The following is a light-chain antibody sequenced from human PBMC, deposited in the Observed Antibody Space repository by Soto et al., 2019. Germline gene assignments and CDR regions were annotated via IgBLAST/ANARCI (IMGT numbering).Light chain of an antibody. CDR3: QQYNNWPRAT. Sequence: IVMTQSPATLSVSPGARAPLSCRASQSINSNLAWYQQKPGQAPRLLMFRASIRATGFPARFSGSGSGTEFNITISSLQSEDSAIYYCQQYNNWPRATFGGGTKVDIK. CDR1: QSINSN. J-gene: IGKJ4*01. V-gene: IGKV3-15*01. CDR2: RAS.